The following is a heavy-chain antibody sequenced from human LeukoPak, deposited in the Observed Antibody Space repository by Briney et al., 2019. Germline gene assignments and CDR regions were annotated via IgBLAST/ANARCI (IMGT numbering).Heavy chain of an antibody. J-gene: IGHJ1*01. CDR1: GGSFSGYY. V-gene: IGHV4-34*01. Sequence: SETLSLTCAVYGGSFSGYYWSWIRQPPGKGLEWIGEINHSGSTNYNPPLKSRVTISVDTSKNQFSLKLSSVTAADTAVYYCARVQPPYYYDSSGSRILQHWGQGTLVTVSS. D-gene: IGHD3-22*01. CDR3: ARVQPPYYYDSSGSRILQH. CDR2: INHSGST.